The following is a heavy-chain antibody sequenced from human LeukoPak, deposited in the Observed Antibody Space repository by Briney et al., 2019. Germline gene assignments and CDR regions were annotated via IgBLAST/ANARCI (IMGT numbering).Heavy chain of an antibody. CDR1: GGSISSNSYY. J-gene: IGHJ4*02. V-gene: IGHV4-39*02. CDR2: IYYTGST. Sequence: SETLSLTCTVSGGSISSNSYYWDWIRQPPGKGLEWIGSIYYTGSTYYNPSLKSRVTISVDTSKNQFSLKLRSVTAADTAVYYCARDSATVTKGVDYWGQGTLVTVSS. CDR3: ARDSATVTKGVDY. D-gene: IGHD4-17*01.